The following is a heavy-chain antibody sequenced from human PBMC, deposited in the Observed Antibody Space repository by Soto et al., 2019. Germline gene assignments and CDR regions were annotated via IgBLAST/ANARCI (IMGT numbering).Heavy chain of an antibody. V-gene: IGHV5-51*01. CDR2: IYPGDSDT. D-gene: IGHD1-26*01. CDR3: ARAPGRHSACYPHFDY. J-gene: IGHJ4*02. CDR1: GYSFTSYW. Sequence: LKISCKGSGYSFTSYWIGWVRQMPGKGLEWMGIIYPGDSDTRYSPSFQGQVTISADKFISTAYLQWSSLKASDTAMYYCARAPGRHSACYPHFDYWEQGTLGTV.